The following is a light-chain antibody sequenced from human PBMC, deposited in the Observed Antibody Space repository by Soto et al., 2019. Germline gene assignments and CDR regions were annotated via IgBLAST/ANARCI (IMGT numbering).Light chain of an antibody. CDR3: QQYNNYSMYT. V-gene: IGKV1-5*01. J-gene: IGKJ2*01. CDR2: DAS. Sequence: DIQMTQSPSTLSASVGDRVTITCRASQSISSWSAWYQQKPGKAPKLLIYDASSLQSGVPSRFSGSGSGTEFTLTISSLQPDDFATYYCQQYNNYSMYTFGQGTKVDIK. CDR1: QSISSW.